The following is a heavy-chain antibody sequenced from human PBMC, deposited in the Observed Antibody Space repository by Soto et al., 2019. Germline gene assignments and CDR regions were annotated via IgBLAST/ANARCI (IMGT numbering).Heavy chain of an antibody. D-gene: IGHD3-16*01. J-gene: IGHJ6*02. Sequence: RGSLRLFRAASGFSFSTYLMSWVRQAPGKGLEWVANIKQGGNEKFYVDSVKGRFTISRDNDKKSLYLQMDSLRVEDTAVYYCVGAPTYDVPYYYYGIDVWGQGTTVPVS. V-gene: IGHV3-7*01. CDR2: IKQGGNEK. CDR3: VGAPTYDVPYYYYGIDV. CDR1: GFSFSTYL.